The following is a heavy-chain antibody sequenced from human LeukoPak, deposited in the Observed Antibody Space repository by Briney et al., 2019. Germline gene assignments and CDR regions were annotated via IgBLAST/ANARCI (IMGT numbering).Heavy chain of an antibody. J-gene: IGHJ5*02. D-gene: IGHD1-26*01. V-gene: IGHV3-48*04. CDR3: ARDLIVGATNAFDP. CDR2: ISSSSSTM. CDR1: GFTFSSYT. Sequence: GGSLRLSCAVSGFTFSSYTMNWVRQAPGKGLEWVSYISSSSSTMFYADSVKGRFTISRDNAKNSLYLQMNSLRAEDTAVYYCARDLIVGATNAFDPWGQGTLVTVSS.